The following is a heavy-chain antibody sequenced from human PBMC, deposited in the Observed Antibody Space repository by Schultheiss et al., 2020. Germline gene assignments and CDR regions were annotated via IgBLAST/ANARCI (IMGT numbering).Heavy chain of an antibody. CDR3: ASRHDYSNRFDP. Sequence: ASVKVSCKASGYTFTGYYMHWVRQAPGQGLEWMGWISAYNGNTNYAQKLQGRVTMTTDKSTSTAYMELSSLRSEDTAVYYCASRHDYSNRFDPWGQGTLVTVSS. J-gene: IGHJ5*02. CDR2: ISAYNGNT. D-gene: IGHD4-11*01. V-gene: IGHV1-18*04. CDR1: GYTFTGYY.